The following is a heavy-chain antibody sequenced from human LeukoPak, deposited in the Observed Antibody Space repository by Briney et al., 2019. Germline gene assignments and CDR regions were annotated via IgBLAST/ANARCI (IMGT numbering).Heavy chain of an antibody. CDR3: ASSAVGGYCSGGSCYSGGNNWFDP. Sequence: GGSLRLSCAVSGITFSSYGMHWVRQAPGKGLEWVAFIRYDGSNKYYADSVKGRFTISRDNSKNTLYLQMNSLRGEDTAVYYCASSAVGGYCSGGSCYSGGNNWFDPWGQGTLVTVSS. J-gene: IGHJ5*02. CDR1: GITFSSYG. V-gene: IGHV3-30*02. CDR2: IRYDGSNK. D-gene: IGHD2-15*01.